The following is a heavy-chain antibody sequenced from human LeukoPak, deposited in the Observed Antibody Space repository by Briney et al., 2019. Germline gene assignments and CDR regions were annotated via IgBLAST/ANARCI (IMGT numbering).Heavy chain of an antibody. CDR2: IYSGGST. CDR1: GFTVSSNY. V-gene: IGHV3-53*01. Sequence: GGSLRLSCAASGFTVSSNYMSWVRQAPGKGLEWVSVIYSGGSTYYADSVKGRSTISRDNSKNTLYLQMNSLRAEDTAVYYCARSSRPNYFDYWGQGTLVTVSS. D-gene: IGHD2-2*01. CDR3: ARSSRPNYFDY. J-gene: IGHJ4*02.